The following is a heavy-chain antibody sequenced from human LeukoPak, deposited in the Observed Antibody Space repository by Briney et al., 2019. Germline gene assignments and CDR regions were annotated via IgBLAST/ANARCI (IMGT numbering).Heavy chain of an antibody. J-gene: IGHJ4*02. CDR3: ARDPFIAVAGTEDY. CDR2: INPSGGST. V-gene: IGHV1-46*01. D-gene: IGHD6-19*01. Sequence: ASVKVSCKASGYTFTSYYMHWVRQAPGQGLEWMGIINPSGGSTSYAQKFQGRVTMTRDTSISTAYMELSRLRSDDTAVYYCARDPFIAVAGTEDYWGQGTLVTVSS. CDR1: GYTFTSYY.